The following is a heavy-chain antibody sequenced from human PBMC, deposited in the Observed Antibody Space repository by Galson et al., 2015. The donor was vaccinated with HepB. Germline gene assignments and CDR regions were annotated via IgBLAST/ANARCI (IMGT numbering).Heavy chain of an antibody. D-gene: IGHD6-19*01. CDR1: GYTFTSYD. CDR2: MNPNSGNT. CDR3: ARWQVYSSGWGYNWFDP. J-gene: IGHJ5*02. Sequence: SVKVSCKASGYTFTSYDINWVRQATGQGLEWMGWMNPNSGNTGYAQKFQGRVTMTRNTSISTAYMELSSLRSEDTAVYYCARWQVYSSGWGYNWFDPWGQGTLVTVSS. V-gene: IGHV1-8*01.